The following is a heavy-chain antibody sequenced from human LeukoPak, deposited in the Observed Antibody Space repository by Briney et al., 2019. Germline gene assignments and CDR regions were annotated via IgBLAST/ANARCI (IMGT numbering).Heavy chain of an antibody. CDR3: ARDPIVVVPAAFGWFDP. V-gene: IGHV3-66*01. CDR2: IYSGGTT. Sequence: GGSLRLSCAASGFTVSSNYMSWVRQAPGKGLEWVSVIYSGGTTYYADSVKGRFTISRDNSKNTLYLQMNSLRAEDTAVYYCARDPIVVVPAAFGWFDPWGQGTLVTVSS. D-gene: IGHD2-2*01. CDR1: GFTVSSNY. J-gene: IGHJ5*02.